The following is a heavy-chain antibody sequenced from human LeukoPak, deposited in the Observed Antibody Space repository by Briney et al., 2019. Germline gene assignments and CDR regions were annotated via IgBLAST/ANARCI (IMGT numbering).Heavy chain of an antibody. J-gene: IGHJ4*02. V-gene: IGHV4-59*01. CDR1: GGSISSYY. CDR3: AGKTNYDFWSGYRFDY. D-gene: IGHD3-3*01. CDR2: IYYSGST. Sequence: PSETLSLTCTVSGGSISSYYRSWIRQPPGKGLEWIGYIYYSGSTSHNPSLKSRVTISVDTSKNHFSLKLSSVTAADTAVYYCAGKTNYDFWSGYRFDYWGQGTLVTVSS.